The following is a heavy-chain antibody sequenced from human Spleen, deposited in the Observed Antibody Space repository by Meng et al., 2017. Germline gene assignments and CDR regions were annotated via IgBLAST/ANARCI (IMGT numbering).Heavy chain of an antibody. Sequence: GEVGGLGGGLAPPGGSLGLSCAGSGFTFTDHWMHWVRQGPGKGLVWVSRINPDGSNPTYADSVKGRFTISRDNAKNTVYLQMNSLRAEDTAVYYCTTDRLNHWGQGALVTVSS. CDR3: TTDRLNH. CDR2: INPDGSNP. D-gene: IGHD3-16*01. CDR1: GFTFTDHW. V-gene: IGHV3-74*01. J-gene: IGHJ1*01.